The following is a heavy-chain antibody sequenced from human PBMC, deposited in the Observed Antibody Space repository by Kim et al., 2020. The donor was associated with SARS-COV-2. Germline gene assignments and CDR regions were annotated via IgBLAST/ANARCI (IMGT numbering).Heavy chain of an antibody. V-gene: IGHV3-33*06. CDR1: GFTFSSYG. D-gene: IGHD6-13*01. CDR3: AKDSSSWSRGWFDP. CDR2: IWCDGSNK. J-gene: IGHJ5*02. Sequence: GGSLRLSCAASGFTFSSYGMHWVRQAPGKGLEWVAVIWCDGSNKYYADSVKGRFTISRDNSKNTLYLQMNSLRAEDTAVYYCAKDSSSWSRGWFDPWGQGTLVTVSS.